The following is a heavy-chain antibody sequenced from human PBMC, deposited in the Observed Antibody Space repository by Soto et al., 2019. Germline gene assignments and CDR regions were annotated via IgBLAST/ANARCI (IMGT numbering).Heavy chain of an antibody. CDR2: IFDSGST. J-gene: IGHJ2*01. D-gene: IGHD2-8*01. CDR1: GGSISGGVHS. V-gene: IGHV4-30-4*01. Sequence: QVQLQESGPGLVKPSETLSLTCTVSGGSISGGVHSWSWIRQPPGKGLEWIGHIFDSGSTYYNPSLKSRLTIYVDTSKNQFSLRLSTVTAADTAVYYCARDIMPLTNDWYFDLWGRGTLVTVSS. CDR3: ARDIMPLTNDWYFDL.